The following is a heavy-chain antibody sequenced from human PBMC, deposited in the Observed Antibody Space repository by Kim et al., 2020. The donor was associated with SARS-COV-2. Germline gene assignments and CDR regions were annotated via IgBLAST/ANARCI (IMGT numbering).Heavy chain of an antibody. V-gene: IGHV4-39*07. D-gene: IGHD3-10*01. CDR1: GGSISSSSYY. CDR3: ARVGARITFDP. CDR2: IYYSGST. Sequence: SETLSLTCTVSGGSISSSSYYWGWIRQPPGKGLEWIGSIYYSGSTYYNPSLKSRVTISVDTSKNQFSLKLSSVTAADTAVYYCARVGARITFDPWGQGTLVTVSS. J-gene: IGHJ5*02.